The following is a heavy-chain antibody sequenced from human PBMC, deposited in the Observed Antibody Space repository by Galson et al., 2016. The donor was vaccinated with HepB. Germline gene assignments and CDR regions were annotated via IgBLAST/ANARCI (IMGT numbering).Heavy chain of an antibody. D-gene: IGHD6-19*01. CDR3: ARDCSSDCVLSKDY. CDR1: GYTFTSYG. V-gene: IGHV1-18*01. J-gene: IGHJ4*02. CDR2: ISAYNGNI. Sequence: SVKVSCKASGYTFTSYGISWVRQAPGQGLGWMGWISAYNGNIKNAQKFQGRVTMTTDTSTSTAYMELRSLISDDTAVYYCARDCSSDCVLSKDYWGQGTLVTVSS.